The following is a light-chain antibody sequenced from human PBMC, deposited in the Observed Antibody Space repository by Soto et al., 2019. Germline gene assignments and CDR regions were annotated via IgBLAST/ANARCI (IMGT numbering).Light chain of an antibody. V-gene: IGKV1-9*01. CDR1: QDVSRY. Sequence: LTQSXASPSASLGNXXXXXXXASQDVSRYLAWYQQKXGKAPKLLIYGASXLQSGVPSRFSGFGSGTEFTLTISSLQPEDFATYHCQQLKRTPFTFGPGTKVDIK. CDR3: QQLKRTPFT. CDR2: GAS. J-gene: IGKJ3*01.